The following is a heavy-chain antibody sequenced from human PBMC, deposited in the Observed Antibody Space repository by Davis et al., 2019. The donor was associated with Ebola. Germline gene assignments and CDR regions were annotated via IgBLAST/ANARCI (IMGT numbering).Heavy chain of an antibody. Sequence: GGSLRLSCTDSVITFSNYAMTWVRQAPGKGLEWVSVISGSGGSTYYADSVKGRFTISRDNSKNTLYLQMNSLRAEDTAVYYCAKGRIPHLPFDYWGQGTLVTVSS. J-gene: IGHJ4*02. CDR2: ISGSGGST. V-gene: IGHV3-23*01. CDR1: VITFSNYA. CDR3: AKGRIPHLPFDY.